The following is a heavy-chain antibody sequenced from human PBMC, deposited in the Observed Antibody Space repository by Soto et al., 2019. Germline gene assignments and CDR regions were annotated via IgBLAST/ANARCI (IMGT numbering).Heavy chain of an antibody. CDR1: GGSISSVDYY. D-gene: IGHD3-3*01. Sequence: PSETLSLTCTVSGGSISSVDYYWSWIRQHPGKGLEWIGYIYYSGSTYYNPSLKSRVIISVDTSKNQFSLKLSSVTAADTAVYYCARADYYFDYWGQGTLVTVSS. CDR3: ARADYYFDY. CDR2: IYYSGST. J-gene: IGHJ4*02. V-gene: IGHV4-31*03.